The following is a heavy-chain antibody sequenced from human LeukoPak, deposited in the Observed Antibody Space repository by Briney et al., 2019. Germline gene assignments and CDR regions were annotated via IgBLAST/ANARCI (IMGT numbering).Heavy chain of an antibody. CDR1: GFTFSSYS. D-gene: IGHD4-17*01. V-gene: IGHV3-21*01. Sequence: GGSLRLSCAASGFTFSSYSMNWVRQAPGKGLEWVSSISSSSSYIYYADSVKGRFTISRDNAKNSLYLQMNSLRAEDTAVYYCARDRYGDYGFDYWGQGTLVTVSS. CDR3: ARDRYGDYGFDY. CDR2: ISSSSSYI. J-gene: IGHJ4*02.